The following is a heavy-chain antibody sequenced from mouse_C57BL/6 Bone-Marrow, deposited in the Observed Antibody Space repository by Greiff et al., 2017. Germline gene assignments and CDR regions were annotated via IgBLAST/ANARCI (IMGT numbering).Heavy chain of an antibody. D-gene: IGHD1-1*02. J-gene: IGHJ3*01. Sequence: VQLQQSGAELVRPGASVKLSCTASGLNIKDDYMHWVKQRPEQGLEWIGWIDPENGDTEYASKFQGKATITADTSSNTAYLQLSSLTSEDTAVYYCTTGSYDRFAYWGQGTLVTVSA. CDR1: GLNIKDDY. V-gene: IGHV14-4*01. CDR3: TTGSYDRFAY. CDR2: IDPENGDT.